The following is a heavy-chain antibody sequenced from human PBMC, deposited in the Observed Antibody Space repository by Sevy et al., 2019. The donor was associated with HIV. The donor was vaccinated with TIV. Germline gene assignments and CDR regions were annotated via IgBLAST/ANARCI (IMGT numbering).Heavy chain of an antibody. CDR2: ISYDGSNK. Sequence: GGSLRLSCAASGFTFSSYGMHWVRQAPGKGLEWVAVISYDGSNKYYADSVKGRFTISRDNSKNTLYLEMNSLRVGDTAVYYCAKVRSSSTPTDRKYYYYGMDVWGQGTTVTVSS. CDR1: GFTFSSYG. V-gene: IGHV3-30*18. J-gene: IGHJ6*02. D-gene: IGHD6-6*01. CDR3: AKVRSSSTPTDRKYYYYGMDV.